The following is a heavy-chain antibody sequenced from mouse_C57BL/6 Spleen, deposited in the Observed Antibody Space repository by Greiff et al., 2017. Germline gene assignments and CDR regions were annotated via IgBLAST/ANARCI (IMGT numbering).Heavy chain of an antibody. D-gene: IGHD1-1*01. CDR2: IYPGSGCT. Sequence: QVQLQQPGAELVKPGASVKMSCKASGYTFTSYWITWVKQRPGQGLEWIGDIYPGSGCTNYNEKFKSKATLTVDTSSSTAYMQLSSLTSEDSAVXYCTRSYYYYDCISSFGYWGQGTSLSVSS. CDR1: GYTFTSYW. J-gene: IGHJ2*03. V-gene: IGHV1-55*01. CDR3: TRSYYYYDCISSFGY.